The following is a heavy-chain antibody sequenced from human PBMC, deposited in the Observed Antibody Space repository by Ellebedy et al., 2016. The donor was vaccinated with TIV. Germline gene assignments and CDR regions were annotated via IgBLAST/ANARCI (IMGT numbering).Heavy chain of an antibody. CDR1: GYTLTELS. J-gene: IGHJ3*02. CDR2: FDPEDGET. V-gene: IGHV1-24*01. Sequence: AASVKVSCKVSGYTLTELSMHWARQAPGKGLEWMGGFDPEDGETIYAQKFQGRVTMTEDTSTDTAYMELSSLRSEDTAVYYCATVPYETTYYDFWSGYYNAFDIWGQGTMVTVSS. CDR3: ATVPYETTYYDFWSGYYNAFDI. D-gene: IGHD3-3*01.